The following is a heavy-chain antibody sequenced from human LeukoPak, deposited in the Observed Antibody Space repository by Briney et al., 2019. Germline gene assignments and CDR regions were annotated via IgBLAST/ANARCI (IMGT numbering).Heavy chain of an antibody. CDR2: IKEDGTET. J-gene: IGHJ4*02. V-gene: IGHV3-7*03. CDR1: GFMFSSNW. CDR3: ARDPPGIAASGTYY. Sequence: GGSLRLSCAASGFMFSSNWMSWVRLAPGKGLEWVANIKEDGTETYYVDSVKGRFTIPRDSSKNTLFLQMNSLRVEDTAVYYCARDPPGIAASGTYYWGQGTLVTVSS. D-gene: IGHD6-13*01.